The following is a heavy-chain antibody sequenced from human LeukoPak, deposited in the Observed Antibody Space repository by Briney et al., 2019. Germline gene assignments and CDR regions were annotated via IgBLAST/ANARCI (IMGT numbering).Heavy chain of an antibody. CDR1: GFTFDSFG. CDR2: ISGSGDNT. Sequence: GGRLRLSCEVSGFTFDSFGLSWVRQAPGKGLEWVSAISGSGDNTYYADPVKGRFTVSRDNSKNTLYVQMKSLRAEDTAVYYCAKDFVVVPGNVNYFDYWGQGTLVTVSS. CDR3: AKDFVVVPGNVNYFDY. D-gene: IGHD2-21*02. V-gene: IGHV3-23*01. J-gene: IGHJ4*02.